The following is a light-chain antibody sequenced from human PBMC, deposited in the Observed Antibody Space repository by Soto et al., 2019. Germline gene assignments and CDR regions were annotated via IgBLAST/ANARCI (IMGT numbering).Light chain of an antibody. J-gene: IGLJ2*01. CDR1: SSDVGGSNY. CDR2: DVS. CDR3: SSYTSSSTYVV. V-gene: IGLV2-14*01. Sequence: QSALTQPASVSGSPGQSITISCTGTSSDVGGSNYVSWYQQHPGKAPKLMLYDVSNRPSGVSNRFSGSKSGNTAYLTITGLQAEDEADYYCSSYTSSSTYVVFGGGTKLTVL.